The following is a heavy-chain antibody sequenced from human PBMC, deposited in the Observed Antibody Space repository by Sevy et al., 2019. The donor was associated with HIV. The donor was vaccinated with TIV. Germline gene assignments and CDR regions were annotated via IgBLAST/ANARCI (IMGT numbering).Heavy chain of an antibody. V-gene: IGHV3-53*01. CDR2: IYSDDST. J-gene: IGHJ4*02. CDR1: GFTVSSNY. D-gene: IGHD6-13*01. CDR3: ATGIAAAGHSFDY. Sequence: GGSLRLSCAAYGFTVSSNYMSWVRQAPGKGLEWVSVIYSDDSTYYADSVKGRFTISRDNSKNTLYLQMNSLRAEDTAVYYCATGIAAAGHSFDYWGQGTLVTVSS.